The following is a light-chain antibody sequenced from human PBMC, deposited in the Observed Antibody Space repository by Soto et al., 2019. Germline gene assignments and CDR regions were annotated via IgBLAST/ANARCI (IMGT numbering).Light chain of an antibody. J-gene: IGLJ2*01. CDR2: EVS. CDR1: SSDVGSYNL. CDR3: CSDAGSSIHVV. V-gene: IGLV2-23*02. Sequence: QSALTQPASVSGSPGQSITISCTGTSSDVGSYNLVSWYQQHPGKAPKLMIYEVSKRPSGVSNRFSGSKSGNTASLTISGLQAEDEADYYCCSDAGSSIHVVFGGGTKVTVL.